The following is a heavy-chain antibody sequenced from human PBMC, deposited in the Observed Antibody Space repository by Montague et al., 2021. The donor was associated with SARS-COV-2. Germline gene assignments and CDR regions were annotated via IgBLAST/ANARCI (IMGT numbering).Heavy chain of an antibody. CDR2: ISYDGSNK. Sequence: SRSLSLAASGFTFISYGMHWVRQAPGKGLEWVAIISYDGSNKYYADSVKGRFTVSRDNSKNTLYLQMNSLRAEDTAVYYCAKAIYCYGGSCYFYGMDVWGQGTTVTVSS. J-gene: IGHJ6*02. V-gene: IGHV3-30*18. D-gene: IGHD2-15*01. CDR1: GFTFISYG. CDR3: AKAIYCYGGSCYFYGMDV.